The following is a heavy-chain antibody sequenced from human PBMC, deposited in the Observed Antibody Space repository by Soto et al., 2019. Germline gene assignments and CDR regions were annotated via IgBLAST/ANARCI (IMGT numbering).Heavy chain of an antibody. Sequence: QVQLVESGGGVVQPGRSLRLYCAASGFTFSSYGMHWVRQAPGKGLEWVAVIWYDGSNKYYADSLKGRFTISRDNSKNTLYLQMNTLRAEDTAVYYCAREHFSGNYYDYWGQGTLVTVSS. CDR3: AREHFSGNYYDY. J-gene: IGHJ4*02. CDR2: IWYDGSNK. CDR1: GFTFSSYG. V-gene: IGHV3-33*01. D-gene: IGHD1-26*01.